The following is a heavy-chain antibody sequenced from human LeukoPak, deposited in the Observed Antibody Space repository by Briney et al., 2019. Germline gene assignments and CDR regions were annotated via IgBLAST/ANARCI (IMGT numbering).Heavy chain of an antibody. CDR2: INSDGSST. J-gene: IGHJ4*02. V-gene: IGHV3-74*01. CDR1: GFTFSSYW. CDR3: ARSGSGHQDFDY. D-gene: IGHD2-15*01. Sequence: GGSLRLSCAASGFTFSSYWMHWVRQAPGKGLVWVSRINSDGSSTSYADSVKGRFTISRDNAKNTLYLQMNSLRAEDTAVYYCARSGSGHQDFDYWGQGTLVTVSS.